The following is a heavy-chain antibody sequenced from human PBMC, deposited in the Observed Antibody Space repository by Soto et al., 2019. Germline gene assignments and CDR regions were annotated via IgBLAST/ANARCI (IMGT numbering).Heavy chain of an antibody. CDR3: ARERANRVDP. CDR1: GYTFTSYD. CDR2: MNPNSGNT. Sequence: QVQLVQSGAEVKKPGASVKVSCKASGYTFTSYDINWVRQATGQGLEWMGWMNPNSGNTGYAQKSQGRVTMTRNTSLRTAYTGLSSLRSQDTAVYCCARERANRVDPWGQGTLVTVSS. V-gene: IGHV1-8*01. J-gene: IGHJ5*02.